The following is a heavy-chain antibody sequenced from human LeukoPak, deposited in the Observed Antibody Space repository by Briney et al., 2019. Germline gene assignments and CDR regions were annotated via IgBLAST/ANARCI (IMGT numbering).Heavy chain of an antibody. J-gene: IGHJ4*02. D-gene: IGHD3-10*01. V-gene: IGHV3-23*01. CDR1: GFTFSSYG. Sequence: GGSLRLSCVGSGFTFSSYGMSWVRQAPGKGLEWVSAISGSGGSTYYADSVKGRFTISRDNSKNTLYLQMNSLRAEDTAVYYCAKASSRGVRGSIDYWGQGTLVTVSS. CDR2: ISGSGGST. CDR3: AKASSRGVRGSIDY.